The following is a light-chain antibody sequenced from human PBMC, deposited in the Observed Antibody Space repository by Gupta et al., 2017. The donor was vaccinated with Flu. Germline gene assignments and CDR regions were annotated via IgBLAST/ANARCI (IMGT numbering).Light chain of an antibody. CDR3: HQNRSSWT. J-gene: IGKJ1*01. CDR2: DAS. V-gene: IGKV3-20*01. CDR1: QNVNNNY. Sequence: DIVLTPSPATLSLSPGERASLSCRASQNVNNNYLAWYQQKPGQTPRLINYDASRRGGGTPGRFSGGGCKKDFTLSSSGQEDEVFAEYYEHQNRSSWTFGQGTKVEIK.